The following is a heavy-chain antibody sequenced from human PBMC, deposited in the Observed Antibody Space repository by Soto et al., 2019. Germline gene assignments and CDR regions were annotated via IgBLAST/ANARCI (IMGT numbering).Heavy chain of an antibody. J-gene: IGHJ4*02. CDR3: ARHGYSYGGGYFDY. CDR1: GFTVSSNY. Sequence: EVQLVESGGGLIQRGGSLRLSCPASGFTVSSNYMSWVRQAPGKGLEWVSVIYSGGSAYYADSVKGRFTISRDNSKNTLYLQMNSLRAEDTAVYYCARHGYSYGGGYFDYWGQGTLVTVSS. CDR2: IYSGGSA. D-gene: IGHD5-18*01. V-gene: IGHV3-66*04.